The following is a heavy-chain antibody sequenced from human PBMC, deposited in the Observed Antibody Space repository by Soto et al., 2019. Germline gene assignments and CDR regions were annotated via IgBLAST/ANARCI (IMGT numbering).Heavy chain of an antibody. D-gene: IGHD1-20*01. J-gene: IGHJ5*02. CDR2: IVVGSGNT. V-gene: IGHV1-58*01. CDR3: AAGKITDPPRS. CDR1: GFTFTSSA. Sequence: SVKVSCKASGFTFTSSAVQWVRQARGQRLEWIGWIVVGSGNTNYAQKFQERVTITRDMSTSTAYMELSSLRPEDTAVYYCAAGKITDPPRSWGQGTLVTVSS.